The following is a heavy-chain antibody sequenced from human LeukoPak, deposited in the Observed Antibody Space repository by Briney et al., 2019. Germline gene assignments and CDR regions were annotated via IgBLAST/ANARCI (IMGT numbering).Heavy chain of an antibody. CDR2: ISSSSSYI. CDR3: ARGRVAAAGPDY. V-gene: IGHV3-21*01. Sequence: GGSLRLSCAASGFTFSSYSMNWVRQAPGKGLEWVSSISSSSSYIYYADSVKGRFTISRDNAKNTLYLQMNSLRAEDTAVYYCARGRVAAAGPDYWGQGTLVTVSS. J-gene: IGHJ4*02. CDR1: GFTFSSYS. D-gene: IGHD6-13*01.